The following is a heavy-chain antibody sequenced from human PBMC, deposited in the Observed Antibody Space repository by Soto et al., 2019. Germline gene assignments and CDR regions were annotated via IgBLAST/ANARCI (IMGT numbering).Heavy chain of an antibody. D-gene: IGHD3-22*01. V-gene: IGHV1-69*13. J-gene: IGHJ3*02. Sequence: SLKVSCKASGGTFSSYAISWVQQAPGQGLEWMGGIIPIFGTANYAQKFQGRVTITADESTSTAYMELSSLRSEDTAVYYCARGDYYDSSGYPHAFDIWGQGXMVTV. CDR1: GGTFSSYA. CDR3: ARGDYYDSSGYPHAFDI. CDR2: IIPIFGTA.